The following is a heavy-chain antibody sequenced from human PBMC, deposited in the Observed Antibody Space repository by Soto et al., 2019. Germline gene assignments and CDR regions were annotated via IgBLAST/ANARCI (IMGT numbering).Heavy chain of an antibody. CDR1: GLTFSTYA. V-gene: IGHV3-23*01. D-gene: IGHD3-10*01. Sequence: EVQLLGSGGGLVQPGGSLRLSCAASGLTFSTYAMSWVRQAPGKGLEWVSSISGNGANTYYTDSVKGRFIISRDNSKNTLFLQRNSLSAEATALYYCAKDRPNYYGSGGGYYKAGGDYWGQGTLVTVSS. CDR3: AKDRPNYYGSGGGYYKAGGDY. J-gene: IGHJ4*02. CDR2: ISGNGANT.